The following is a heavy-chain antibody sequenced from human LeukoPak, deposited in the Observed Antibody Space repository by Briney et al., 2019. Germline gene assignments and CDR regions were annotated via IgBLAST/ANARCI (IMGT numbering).Heavy chain of an antibody. Sequence: PGGSLRLSCAASGFTFSSYEMNWVRQAPGKGLEWVSYISSSGSTIYYADSVKGRFTISRDNAKNSLYLQMNSLRAEDTAVYYCAREESAYCSSTSCHGANWFDPWGQGTLVTVSS. CDR3: AREESAYCSSTSCHGANWFDP. D-gene: IGHD2-2*01. V-gene: IGHV3-48*03. J-gene: IGHJ5*02. CDR2: ISSSGSTI. CDR1: GFTFSSYE.